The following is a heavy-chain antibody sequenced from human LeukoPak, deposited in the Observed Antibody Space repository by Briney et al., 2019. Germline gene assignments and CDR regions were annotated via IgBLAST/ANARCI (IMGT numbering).Heavy chain of an antibody. Sequence: ASVKVSCKASGYTFTSYDINWVRQATGQGLEWMGWMNPNSGNTGYAQKFQGRVTMTRNTSISTAYMELSSLRSEDTAVYYCARGLGTSPEDYTDYWGQGTLVTVSS. D-gene: IGHD2-2*02. CDR3: ARGLGTSPEDYTDY. V-gene: IGHV1-8*01. CDR1: GYTFTSYD. J-gene: IGHJ4*02. CDR2: MNPNSGNT.